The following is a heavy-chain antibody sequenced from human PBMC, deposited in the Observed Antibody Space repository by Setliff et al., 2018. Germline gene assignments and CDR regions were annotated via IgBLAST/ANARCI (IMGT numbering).Heavy chain of an antibody. CDR2: IYNSGNT. CDR3: ARSMGDYGDYIEDAFDI. V-gene: IGHV4-31*03. D-gene: IGHD4-17*01. J-gene: IGHJ3*02. Sequence: SETLSLTCTVSGGSISCGTYYWNWVRQHPGKGLEWIGNIYNSGNTHYNPSLKSRVTISVDTSKNQLSLKLSSVTAADTAVYYCARSMGDYGDYIEDAFDIWGQGAMVTVS. CDR1: GGSISCGTYY.